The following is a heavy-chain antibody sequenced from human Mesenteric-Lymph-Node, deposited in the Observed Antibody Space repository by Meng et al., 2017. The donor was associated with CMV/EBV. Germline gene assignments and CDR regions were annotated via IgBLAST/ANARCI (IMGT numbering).Heavy chain of an antibody. V-gene: IGHV3-20*04. Sequence: GESLKISCAASGFTFDDYDMNWVRQAPGKGLEWVSDISWSGGTRRYADSVRGRYTISRDNAKNSLYLQMNSLRAEDTAVYYCARWGYSSGYYYYYGMDVWGQGTTVTVSS. J-gene: IGHJ6*02. D-gene: IGHD6-19*01. CDR3: ARWGYSSGYYYYYGMDV. CDR1: GFTFDDYD. CDR2: ISWSGGTR.